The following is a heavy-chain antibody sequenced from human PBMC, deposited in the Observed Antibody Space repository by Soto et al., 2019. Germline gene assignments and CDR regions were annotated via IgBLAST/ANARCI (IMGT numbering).Heavy chain of an antibody. CDR2: ISGSGGST. Sequence: EVQLLESGGGLVQPGGSLRLSCAASGFTFSSYAMSWVRQAPGKGLEWVSAISGSGGSTYYADSVKGRFTISRDNSKNTLYLQMNSLRAEDAAVYYCAKGSSGWYERFDYWGQGTLVTVSS. D-gene: IGHD6-19*01. CDR1: GFTFSSYA. V-gene: IGHV3-23*01. CDR3: AKGSSGWYERFDY. J-gene: IGHJ4*02.